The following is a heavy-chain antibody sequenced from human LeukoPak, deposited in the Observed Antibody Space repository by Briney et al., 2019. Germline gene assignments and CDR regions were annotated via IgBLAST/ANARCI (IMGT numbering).Heavy chain of an antibody. CDR3: ARGVHDFWSGYYNWFDP. CDR2: IYYSGST. D-gene: IGHD3-3*01. V-gene: IGHV4-59*01. Sequence: PSETLSLTCTVCGGSISSYYWSWIRQPPGKGLEWIGYIYYSGSTNYNPSLKSRVTISVDTSKNQFSLKLSSVTAADTAVYYCARGVHDFWSGYYNWFDPWGQGTLVTVSS. CDR1: GGSISSYY. J-gene: IGHJ5*02.